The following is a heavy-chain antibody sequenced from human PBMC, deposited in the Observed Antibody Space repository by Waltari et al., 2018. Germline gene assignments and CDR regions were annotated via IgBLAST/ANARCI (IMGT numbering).Heavy chain of an antibody. Sequence: QVHLQESGPGLVTPSQTLSLTCSVAGGSIRSGLYYCTWIRQPAGKGLEWIGRIYTSGNTDYNPSLKSRVTMSMDTSKNQFSLNLSSVTAADTAVYYCARFPRDYSFDYWGQGTLVTVSS. CDR2: IYTSGNT. D-gene: IGHD4-17*01. J-gene: IGHJ4*02. CDR3: ARFPRDYSFDY. V-gene: IGHV4-61*02. CDR1: GGSIRSGLYY.